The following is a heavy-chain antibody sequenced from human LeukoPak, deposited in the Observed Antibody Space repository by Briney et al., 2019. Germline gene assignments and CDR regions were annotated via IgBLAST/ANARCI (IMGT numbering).Heavy chain of an antibody. Sequence: GGSLRLSCAASGFTFSSYSMNWVRQAPGKGLEWVSSISSSSSYIYSADSVKGRFTISRDNAKNSLYLQMNSLRAEDTAVYYCARDLNARSSFELGYWGQGALVTVSS. D-gene: IGHD6-13*01. CDR2: ISSSSSYI. CDR1: GFTFSSYS. J-gene: IGHJ4*02. V-gene: IGHV3-21*01. CDR3: ARDLNARSSFELGY.